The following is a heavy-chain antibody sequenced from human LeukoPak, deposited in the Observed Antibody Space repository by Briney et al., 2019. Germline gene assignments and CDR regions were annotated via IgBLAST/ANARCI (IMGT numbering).Heavy chain of an antibody. V-gene: IGHV1-46*01. CDR3: ARDIEYSSSDYYMDV. Sequence: ASVKVSCKASGYTFTSYYMHWVRQAPGQGLEWMGIINPSGGSTSYAQKFQGRVTMTRDTSISTAYMELSRLSSDDTAVYYCARDIEYSSSDYYMDVWGKGTTVTVSS. CDR1: GYTFTSYY. D-gene: IGHD6-6*01. CDR2: INPSGGST. J-gene: IGHJ6*03.